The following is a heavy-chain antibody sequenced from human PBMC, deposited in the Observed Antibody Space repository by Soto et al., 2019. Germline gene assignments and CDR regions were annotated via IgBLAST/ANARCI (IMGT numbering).Heavy chain of an antibody. V-gene: IGHV4-31*03. CDR1: GGSISSGGYY. Sequence: PSETLSLTCTVSGGSISSGGYYWSWIRQHPGKGLEWIGYIYYSGSTYYNPSLKSRVTISVDTSKNQFSLKLSSVTAADTAVYYCARHDFWSGYHDQNWFDPWGQGTLVTVSS. CDR3: ARHDFWSGYHDQNWFDP. D-gene: IGHD3-3*01. CDR2: IYYSGST. J-gene: IGHJ5*02.